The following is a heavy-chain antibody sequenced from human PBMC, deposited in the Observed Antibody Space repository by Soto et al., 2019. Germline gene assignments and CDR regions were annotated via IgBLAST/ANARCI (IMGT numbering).Heavy chain of an antibody. CDR3: AQYYYGSPDAFDI. D-gene: IGHD3-10*01. V-gene: IGHV1-69*02. CDR2: IIPILGIA. CDR1: GVTFSSYN. Sequence: SVKVSCKASGVTFSSYNISWVRQAPGQGLEWMGRIIPILGIANYAQKFQGRVTITADKSTSTAYMELSSLRSEDTAVYYCAQYYYGSPDAFDIWGQGTMVTVSS. J-gene: IGHJ3*02.